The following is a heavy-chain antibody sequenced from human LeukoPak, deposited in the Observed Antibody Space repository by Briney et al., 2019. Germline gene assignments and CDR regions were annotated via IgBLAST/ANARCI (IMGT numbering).Heavy chain of an antibody. J-gene: IGHJ3*02. Sequence: GESLKISCKDSGYNFTSNWVAWVRQMPGKGLEWMGIIYPGDSDTRYSPSFQGQVTISADKSISTAYLQWSSLKASDTAMYYCARQYYYDSSGYTYAFDIWGQGTMVTVSS. CDR1: GYNFTSNW. CDR2: IYPGDSDT. D-gene: IGHD3-22*01. CDR3: ARQYYYDSSGYTYAFDI. V-gene: IGHV5-51*01.